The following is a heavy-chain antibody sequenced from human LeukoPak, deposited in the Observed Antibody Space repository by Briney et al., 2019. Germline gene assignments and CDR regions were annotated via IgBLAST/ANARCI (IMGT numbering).Heavy chain of an antibody. CDR2: INPSGGST. CDR3: ARGGPKYYYDSSGYYYFDY. J-gene: IGHJ4*02. CDR1: GYTFTSYY. Sequence: GASVKVSCKASGYTFTSYYMHWVRQAPGQGLEWMGIINPSGGSTSYAQKFQGRVTMTRDTSTSTVYMELSSLRSEGTAVYCCARGGPKYYYDSSGYYYFDYWGQGTLVTVSS. V-gene: IGHV1-46*01. D-gene: IGHD3-22*01.